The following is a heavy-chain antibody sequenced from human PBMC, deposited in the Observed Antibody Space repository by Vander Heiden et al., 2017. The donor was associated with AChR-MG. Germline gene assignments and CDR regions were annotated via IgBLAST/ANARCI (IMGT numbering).Heavy chain of an antibody. CDR3: ARTPLTSYDFWSGYEDF. V-gene: IGHV3-23*01. D-gene: IGHD3-3*01. CDR1: GFTFSNHA. Sequence: EVHLLESGGGLVQPGGSLRLSCVASGFTFSNHAMTWVRQAPGKGLEWVSVISGGSTSIYYADSVKGRFTVARDNSKNTLYLQMNSLRAEDTAVYYCARTPLTSYDFWSGYEDFWGQGTLVNVSS. CDR2: ISGGSTSI. J-gene: IGHJ4*02.